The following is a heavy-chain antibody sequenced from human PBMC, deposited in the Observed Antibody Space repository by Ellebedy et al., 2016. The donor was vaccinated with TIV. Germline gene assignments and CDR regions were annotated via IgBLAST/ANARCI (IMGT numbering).Heavy chain of an antibody. J-gene: IGHJ4*02. V-gene: IGHV3-66*02. Sequence: GESLKISCAASGFTFSSYWMSWVRQAPRRGLEWVSTIYSSGGTYYAGSVKGRFTISRDNSKNTLYLQMNSLRAEDTAVYYCARSRSPYYIAGSGFDYWGQGTLVTVSS. CDR2: IYSSGGT. D-gene: IGHD1-26*01. CDR3: ARSRSPYYIAGSGFDY. CDR1: GFTFSSYW.